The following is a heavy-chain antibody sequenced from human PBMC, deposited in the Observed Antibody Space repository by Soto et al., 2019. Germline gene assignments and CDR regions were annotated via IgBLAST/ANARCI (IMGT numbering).Heavy chain of an antibody. CDR1: GYTFTSYY. J-gene: IGHJ6*02. V-gene: IGHV1-46*01. CDR2: INPSGGST. CDR3: ARDLTYYDRSGHGPYGMDV. D-gene: IGHD3-22*01. Sequence: ASVKVSCKAPGYTFTSYYMHWVRQAPGQGLEWMGIINPSGGSTSYAQKFQGRVTMTRDTSTSTVYMELRSLRAEDTAVYSCARDLTYYDRSGHGPYGMDVWGQGTTVTVSS.